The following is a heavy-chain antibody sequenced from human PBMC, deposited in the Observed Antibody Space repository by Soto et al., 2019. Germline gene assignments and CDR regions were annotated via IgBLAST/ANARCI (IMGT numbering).Heavy chain of an antibody. Sequence: EEQLVGSGGGLIQPGGSLALSCVASGFTLRSKYMAWVRQAPGKGLESVSLLYSGGNTYYAESVKGRFSISKDNSKNIVFLHMNYLRTEDTAVYYCVRYQNDAFDIWGQGTLVTVSS. CDR3: VRYQNDAFDI. J-gene: IGHJ3*02. V-gene: IGHV3-53*02. D-gene: IGHD2-2*01. CDR2: LYSGGNT. CDR1: GFTLRSKY.